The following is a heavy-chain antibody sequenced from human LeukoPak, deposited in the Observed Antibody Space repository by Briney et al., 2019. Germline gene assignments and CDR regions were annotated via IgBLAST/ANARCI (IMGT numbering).Heavy chain of an antibody. Sequence: GASVKVSCKASGYTFTDYYIHWVRQAPGQGLEYMGWISPNSGGTNYAQMFQGRVTMTSDTSINTAFMELRNLRSDDTAVFYCARDSTGGYPDYWGQGTLVTVSA. CDR2: ISPNSGGT. CDR3: ARDSTGGYPDY. D-gene: IGHD7-27*01. V-gene: IGHV1-2*02. CDR1: GYTFTDYY. J-gene: IGHJ4*02.